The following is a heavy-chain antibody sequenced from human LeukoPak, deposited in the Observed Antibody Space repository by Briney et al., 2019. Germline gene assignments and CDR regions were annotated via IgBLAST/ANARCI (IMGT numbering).Heavy chain of an antibody. CDR3: ARDGTCSSPGDYFYYMDV. Sequence: GGSLRLSCAASGFTFSGYWLHWVRQDPGKGLVWVAHTNTDGSRTTYADSVRGRFTISRDNAKNTLYLQMNSLRVDDTAIYYCARDGTCSSPGDYFYYMDVWGKGTTVTVSS. CDR2: TNTDGSRT. J-gene: IGHJ6*03. V-gene: IGHV3-74*01. CDR1: GFTFSGYW. D-gene: IGHD3/OR15-3a*01.